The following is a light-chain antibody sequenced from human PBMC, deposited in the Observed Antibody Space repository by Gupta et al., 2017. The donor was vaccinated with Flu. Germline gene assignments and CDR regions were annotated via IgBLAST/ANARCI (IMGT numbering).Light chain of an antibody. CDR3: QTWDTGIQL. Sequence: QLVLTQSPSASASLGASVKLTCALSSGHSTYAIAWHQQQPEKGPRFLMKVNRDGSYNKGDGIPDRFSGSTSGAERYLTISSLHSEDEADYYCQTWDTGIQLFGGGTKLTVL. J-gene: IGLJ3*02. CDR1: SGHSTYA. CDR2: VNRDGSY. V-gene: IGLV4-69*01.